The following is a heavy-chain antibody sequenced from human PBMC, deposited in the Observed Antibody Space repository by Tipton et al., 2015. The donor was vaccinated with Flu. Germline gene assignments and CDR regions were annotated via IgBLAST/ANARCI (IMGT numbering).Heavy chain of an antibody. V-gene: IGHV4-38-2*01. CDR2: VSRSGNT. J-gene: IGHJ3*02. Sequence: TLSLTCEVSGDSISTDYYWGWVRQFPGKGLEWIGSVSRSGNTDYNPSLKSRVTISIDTSENHFSLRLSPVTAADTAMYYCGGPSTQDYYDSSISTDAFDIWGQGTMVTVSS. CDR3: GGPSTQDYYDSSISTDAFDI. D-gene: IGHD3-22*01. CDR1: GDSISTDYY.